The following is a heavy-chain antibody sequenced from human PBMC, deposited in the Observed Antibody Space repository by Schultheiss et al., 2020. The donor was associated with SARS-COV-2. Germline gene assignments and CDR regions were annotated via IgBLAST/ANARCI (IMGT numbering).Heavy chain of an antibody. CDR3: AILRADYYDSSGYPYDY. D-gene: IGHD3-22*01. Sequence: GGSLRLSCAASGFTFSSYGMHWVRQAPGKGLEWVAVIWYDGSNKYYADSVKGRFTISRDNSKNTLYLQMNSLRAEDTAVYYCAILRADYYDSSGYPYDYWGQGTLVTVAS. CDR2: IWYDGSNK. J-gene: IGHJ4*02. CDR1: GFTFSSYG. V-gene: IGHV3-33*01.